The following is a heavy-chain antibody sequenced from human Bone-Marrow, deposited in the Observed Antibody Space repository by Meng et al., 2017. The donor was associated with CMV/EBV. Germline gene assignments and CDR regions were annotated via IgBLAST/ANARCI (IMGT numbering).Heavy chain of an antibody. Sequence: ETLSLTCAASGFTFSSYSMNWVRQAPGKGLEWVSSISTSSSYIYYADSVKGRFTISRDNAKNSLYLQMNSLRAEDTAVYYCARGRGSLLGIWGQGTMVTV. CDR3: ARGRGSLLGI. J-gene: IGHJ3*02. D-gene: IGHD3-16*01. V-gene: IGHV3-21*01. CDR1: GFTFSSYS. CDR2: ISTSSSYI.